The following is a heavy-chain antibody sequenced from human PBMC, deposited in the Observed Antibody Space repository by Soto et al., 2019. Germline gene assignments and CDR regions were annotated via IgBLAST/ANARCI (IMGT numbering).Heavy chain of an antibody. Sequence: SETLSLTCAVSGGSISSSNWWSWVRQPPGKGLEWIGEIYHSGSTNYNPYLKSRVTISVDKSKNKFSLKLSSVTAADTAVFYFVGRKYYDVLTGSRELFEYWGPGSLVTVSS. CDR2: IYHSGST. D-gene: IGHD3-9*01. V-gene: IGHV4-4*02. CDR1: GGSISSSNW. CDR3: VGRKYYDVLTGSRELFEY. J-gene: IGHJ4*02.